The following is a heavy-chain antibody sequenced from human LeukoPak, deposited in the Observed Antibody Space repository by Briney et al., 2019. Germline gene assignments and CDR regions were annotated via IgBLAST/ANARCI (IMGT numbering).Heavy chain of an antibody. J-gene: IGHJ3*02. CDR1: GFTFSSYW. CDR3: SAPNSGYDSGAFDI. CDR2: IKQDGSEK. V-gene: IGHV3-7*01. Sequence: PGGSLRLSCAASGFTFSSYWMSWVRQAPGKGLEWVANIKQDGSEKYYVDSVKGRFTISRDNAKNSLYLQMNSLRAEDTAVYYCSAPNSGYDSGAFDIWGQGTMVTVSS. D-gene: IGHD5-12*01.